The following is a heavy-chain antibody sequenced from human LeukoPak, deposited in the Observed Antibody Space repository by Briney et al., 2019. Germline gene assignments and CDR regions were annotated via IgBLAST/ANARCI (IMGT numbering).Heavy chain of an antibody. CDR1: GFTFSRYW. J-gene: IGHJ6*03. CDR3: ARVSITIFGVIRYYMDV. Sequence: RGSLRLSCAASGFTFSRYWMSWVRPAPRKGLEWVANIKQDGSEKYYVDSVKGRFTISRDNAKNSLYLQMNSLRAEDTAIYYCARVSITIFGVIRYYMDVWGKGTTVTVSS. CDR2: IKQDGSEK. V-gene: IGHV3-7*01. D-gene: IGHD3-3*01.